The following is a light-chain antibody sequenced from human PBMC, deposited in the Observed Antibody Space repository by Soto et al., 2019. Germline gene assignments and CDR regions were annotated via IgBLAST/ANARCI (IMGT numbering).Light chain of an antibody. CDR1: QSVSSSY. J-gene: IGKJ1*01. CDR3: QQYGSPPQT. CDR2: GAS. V-gene: IGKV3-20*01. Sequence: IVLTQSPGTLALSPGGGATLSCSASQSVSSSYLAWYQQKRGQAPRLLIYGASSRATGIPDRFSGSGSGKDFTLTISRLEPEDSAVYFCQQYGSPPQTFGQGTKVDIK.